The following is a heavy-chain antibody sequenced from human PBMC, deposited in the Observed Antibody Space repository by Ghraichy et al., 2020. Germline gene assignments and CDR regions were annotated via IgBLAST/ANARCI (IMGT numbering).Heavy chain of an antibody. J-gene: IGHJ5*02. D-gene: IGHD3-16*01. CDR1: GFRFSAFW. CDR2: IKQDGSEK. V-gene: IGHV3-7*01. Sequence: GGSLRLSCATSGFRFSAFWMSWVRQAPGKGPEWVANIKQDGSEKYYVDSVKGRFTISRDNAVNSLYLQMNSLRDEDTATYYCAVGGGDGKSYGHGWFDPWGQGTLVTVSS. CDR3: AVGGGDGKSYGHGWFDP.